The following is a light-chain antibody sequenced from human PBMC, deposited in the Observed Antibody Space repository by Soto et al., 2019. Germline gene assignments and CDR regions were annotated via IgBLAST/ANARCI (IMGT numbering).Light chain of an antibody. V-gene: IGLV2-8*01. J-gene: IGLJ1*01. Sequence: QSVLTQPPSASGSPGQSVTISCTGTKSDIGVYDFVSWYQHHPGKAPRLIIYEVVQRPSGVPDRFSGSKSGNTASLTVSGLQAADEADYFCKSYAGSNTYVFGSGTQLPS. CDR3: KSYAGSNTYV. CDR2: EVV. CDR1: KSDIGVYDF.